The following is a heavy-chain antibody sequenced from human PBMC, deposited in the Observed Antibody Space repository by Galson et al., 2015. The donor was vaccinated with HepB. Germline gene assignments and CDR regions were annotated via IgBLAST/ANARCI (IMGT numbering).Heavy chain of an antibody. Sequence: SLRLSCAASGFTFSRYTMHWVRQAPGKGLEWVAFKSYDGSNKYYADSVKGRFTISRDNSKNTLYLQMNSLRAEDTALYYCAREGNNYYDSSGYYYGGAFDIWGQGTMVTVSS. CDR1: GFTFSRYT. CDR2: KSYDGSNK. V-gene: IGHV3-30-3*01. J-gene: IGHJ3*02. CDR3: AREGNNYYDSSGYYYGGAFDI. D-gene: IGHD3-22*01.